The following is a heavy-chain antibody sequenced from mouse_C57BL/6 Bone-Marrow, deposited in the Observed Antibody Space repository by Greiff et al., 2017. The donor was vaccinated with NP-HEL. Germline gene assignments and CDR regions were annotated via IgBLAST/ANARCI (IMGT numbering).Heavy chain of an antibody. Sequence: DVQLVESGGDLVKPGGSLKLSCAASGFTFSSYGMSWVRQTPDKRLEWVATISSGGSYTYYPDSVKGRFTISRDNAKNTLYLQMSSLKSEDTAMYYCARHYYGSSYDFDYWGQGTTLTVSS. CDR3: ARHYYGSSYDFDY. D-gene: IGHD1-1*01. V-gene: IGHV5-6*01. J-gene: IGHJ2*01. CDR2: ISSGGSYT. CDR1: GFTFSSYG.